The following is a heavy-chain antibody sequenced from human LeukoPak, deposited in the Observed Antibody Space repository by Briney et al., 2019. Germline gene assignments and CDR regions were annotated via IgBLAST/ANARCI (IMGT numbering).Heavy chain of an antibody. V-gene: IGHV1-69*05. CDR1: GGTFSSYA. CDR2: IIPIFGTA. J-gene: IGHJ4*02. CDR3: ARGPNFGGRFDY. Sequence: SVKVSCKASGGTFSSYAISWVRQAPGQGLEWMGGIIPIFGTANYAQKFQGRVTITTDESTSTAYMELSSLRSEDTAVYYCARGPNFGGRFDYWVQGTLVTVPS. D-gene: IGHD3-10*01.